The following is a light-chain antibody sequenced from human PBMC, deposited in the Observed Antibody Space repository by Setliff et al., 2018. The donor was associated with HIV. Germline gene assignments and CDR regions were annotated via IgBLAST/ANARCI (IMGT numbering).Light chain of an antibody. CDR1: SSDIAAYNL. Sequence: ALTQPASVSGSPGQSITISCSGTSSDIAAYNLVSWYQQHPGKAPKLMISDVSSRPSGVSNRFSGSKSGSTASLTISGLQPEDEADYYCSSFTISTTWVFGGGT. J-gene: IGLJ3*02. CDR3: SSFTISTTWV. V-gene: IGLV2-14*03. CDR2: DVS.